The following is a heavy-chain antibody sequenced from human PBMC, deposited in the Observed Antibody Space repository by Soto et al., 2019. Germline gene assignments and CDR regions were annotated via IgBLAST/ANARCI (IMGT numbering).Heavy chain of an antibody. CDR2: IYPADSDT. V-gene: IGHV5-51*01. CDR1: GYNFSNYW. Sequence: PGESLKISCKVSGYNFSNYWLAWVRQMPGKGLELLGLIYPADSDTRYSTSFQGQVTSSADKSITTAYLHWSNLKASDTAMYYCARSWNDYGTYGAFDSWGQGTRVTVSS. J-gene: IGHJ4*02. D-gene: IGHD4-4*01. CDR3: ARSWNDYGTYGAFDS.